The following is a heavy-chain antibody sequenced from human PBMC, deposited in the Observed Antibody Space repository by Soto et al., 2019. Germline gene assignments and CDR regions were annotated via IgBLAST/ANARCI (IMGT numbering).Heavy chain of an antibody. D-gene: IGHD4-17*01. CDR3: AKEGPDGDYIFGSAFDI. Sequence: QVQLVESGGGVVQPGRSLRLSCAASGFTFSSYGMHWVRQAPGKGLERVAVISYDGSNKYYADSVKGRFTISRDNSKNTLYRQMNSLRAEDTAVYYCAKEGPDGDYIFGSAFDIWGQGTMVTVSS. CDR1: GFTFSSYG. J-gene: IGHJ3*02. CDR2: ISYDGSNK. V-gene: IGHV3-30*18.